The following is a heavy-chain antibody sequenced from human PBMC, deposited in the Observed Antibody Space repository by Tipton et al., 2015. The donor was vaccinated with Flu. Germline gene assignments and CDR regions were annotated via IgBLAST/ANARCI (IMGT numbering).Heavy chain of an antibody. CDR3: ARAHLGAFGI. Sequence: SLRLSCAASGFSFSDYYMSWIRQVPGKGLEWVSYISGSSSYINHADSVKGRFITSRDNAKNSLYLQMTSLRGEDTAVYYCARAHLGAFGIWGQGTMVTVSS. V-gene: IGHV3-11*06. CDR2: ISGSSSYI. CDR1: GFSFSDYY. J-gene: IGHJ3*02.